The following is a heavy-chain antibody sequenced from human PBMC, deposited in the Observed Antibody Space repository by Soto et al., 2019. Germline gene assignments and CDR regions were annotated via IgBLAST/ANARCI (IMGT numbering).Heavy chain of an antibody. Sequence: GGSLRLSCAASGFTFSTYWMSWVRQAPGKGLEWVANMKQDGSETYYVESVNGRFTISRGNDKNSLYLQMNSLGAEDTAVYYCARVPGGDVWGKGTTVTVSS. D-gene: IGHD3-10*01. CDR2: MKQDGSET. J-gene: IGHJ6*04. CDR1: GFTFSTYW. V-gene: IGHV3-7*01. CDR3: ARVPGGDV.